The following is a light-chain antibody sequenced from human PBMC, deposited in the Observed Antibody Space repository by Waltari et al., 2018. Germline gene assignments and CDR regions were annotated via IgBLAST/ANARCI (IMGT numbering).Light chain of an antibody. Sequence: EIVLTQSPGTLSLSPGERAPLPCRASQSVKSGYLAWYQQRPGQPPRLLIYSESSRATGIPDRFSGSGSGTNFTLIISRLEPEDFAVYYCQQSGSPPYAFGQGTKVEIK. CDR1: QSVKSGY. CDR3: QQSGSPPYA. V-gene: IGKV3-20*01. CDR2: SES. J-gene: IGKJ2*01.